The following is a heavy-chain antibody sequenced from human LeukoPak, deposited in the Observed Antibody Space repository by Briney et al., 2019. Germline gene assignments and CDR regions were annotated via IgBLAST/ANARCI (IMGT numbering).Heavy chain of an antibody. Sequence: ASVKVSCKASGYTFTSYYMHWVRQAPGQGLEWMGIINPSGGSTSYAQKFQGRVTMTTVTSTSTVYMELSSLRSEDTAVYYCAREVGATSFDYWGQGTLVTVSS. CDR1: GYTFTSYY. CDR2: INPSGGST. J-gene: IGHJ4*02. D-gene: IGHD1-26*01. V-gene: IGHV1-46*01. CDR3: AREVGATSFDY.